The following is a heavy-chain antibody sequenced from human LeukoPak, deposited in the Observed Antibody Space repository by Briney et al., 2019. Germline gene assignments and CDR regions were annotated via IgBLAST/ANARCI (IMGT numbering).Heavy chain of an antibody. V-gene: IGHV3-30*18. J-gene: IGHJ4*02. Sequence: GGSLRLSCAVSGFTFSSYGMHWVRQAPGKGLEWVAVISYDGSNKYYADSVKGRFTISRDNSKNTLYLQMNSLRAEDTAVYYCAKDLDEDDSSGYWGQGTLVTVSS. CDR1: GFTFSSYG. CDR2: ISYDGSNK. D-gene: IGHD3-22*01. CDR3: AKDLDEDDSSGY.